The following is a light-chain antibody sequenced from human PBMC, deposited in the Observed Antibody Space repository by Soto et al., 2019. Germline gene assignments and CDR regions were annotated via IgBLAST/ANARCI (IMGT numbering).Light chain of an antibody. Sequence: DIQMTQSPSSLSASIGDRVTITCRASQSVRTHLNWYHQKPGKAPELLIYAASSLQAGVPSRFSGSGSGTDFTLTISSLHPVDFGDYYCQQSYSPPRTFGQGTNLEIK. CDR1: QSVRTH. CDR2: AAS. V-gene: IGKV1-39*01. CDR3: QQSYSPPRT. J-gene: IGKJ2*01.